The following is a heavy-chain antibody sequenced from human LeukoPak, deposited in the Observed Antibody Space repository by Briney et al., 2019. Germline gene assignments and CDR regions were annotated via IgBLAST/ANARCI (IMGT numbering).Heavy chain of an antibody. CDR1: GYSISSGYY. V-gene: IGHV4-38-2*01. CDR2: IYHSGST. Sequence: PSETLSLTCAVSGYSISSGYYWGWIRQPPGKGPEWIGSIYHSGSTYYNPSLKSRVTISVDTSKNQFSLKLSSVTAADTAVYYCARRITGTTTWYFDLWGRGTLVTVSS. J-gene: IGHJ2*01. CDR3: ARRITGTTTWYFDL. D-gene: IGHD1-7*01.